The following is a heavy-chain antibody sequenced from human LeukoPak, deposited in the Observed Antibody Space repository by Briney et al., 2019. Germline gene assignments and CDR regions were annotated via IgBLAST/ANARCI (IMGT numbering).Heavy chain of an antibody. CDR2: MNPNSGNT. J-gene: IGHJ5*02. V-gene: IGHV1-8*01. CDR3: ARGPNKYDGGNSGSAWFDP. Sequence: XYDINWVRQATGLGPEWMGWMNPNSGNTGYAQKFQGRVTMTRNTSISTAYLELSSLTSEDTAVYYCARGPNKYDGGNSGSAWFDPWGQGSLVTVSS. D-gene: IGHD4-23*01. CDR1: XYD.